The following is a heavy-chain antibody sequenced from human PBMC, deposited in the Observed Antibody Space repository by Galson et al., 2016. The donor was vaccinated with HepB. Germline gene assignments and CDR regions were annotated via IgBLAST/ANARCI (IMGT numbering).Heavy chain of an antibody. V-gene: IGHV3-30*04. CDR3: VRGSVPSVGMDV. J-gene: IGHJ6*04. CDR2: ISHDGFTK. Sequence: SLRLSCAMSGFTCSTYPMHWVRQAPGKGLEWVAIISHDGFTKYYADSMKGRFTISRDNSKNTLNLQMNSLIPEDTAVYTCVRGSVPSVGMDVWGKGPTVTV. D-gene: IGHD5/OR15-5a*01. CDR1: GFTCSTYP.